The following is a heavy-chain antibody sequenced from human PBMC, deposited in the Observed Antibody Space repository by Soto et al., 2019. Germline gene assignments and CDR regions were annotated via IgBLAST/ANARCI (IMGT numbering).Heavy chain of an antibody. V-gene: IGHV3-23*01. CDR3: AKLKVPYYYYYGMDV. CDR2: ISGSGGST. J-gene: IGHJ6*02. CDR1: GFTFSSYA. Sequence: VGSLRLSCAASGFTFSSYAMSWVRQAPGKGLEWVSAISGSGGSTYYADSVKGRFTISRDNSKNTLYLQMNSLRAEDTAVYYCAKLKVPYYYYYGMDVWGQGTTVTVSS.